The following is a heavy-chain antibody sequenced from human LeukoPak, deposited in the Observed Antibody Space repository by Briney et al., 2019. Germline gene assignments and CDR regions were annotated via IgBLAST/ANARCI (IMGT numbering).Heavy chain of an antibody. CDR2: IKKDGSEK. CDR1: GFTFSSYW. Sequence: GGSLRLSCAASGFTFSSYWMSWVRQAPGKGLKWVAHIKKDGSEKYYVDSVKGRFNISRDNAKNSLYLQMNGLRAEDTAVYYCARSGSGSYYYFYGMDVWGQGTTVTVSS. CDR3: ARSGSGSYYYFYGMDV. V-gene: IGHV3-7*01. J-gene: IGHJ6*02. D-gene: IGHD1-26*01.